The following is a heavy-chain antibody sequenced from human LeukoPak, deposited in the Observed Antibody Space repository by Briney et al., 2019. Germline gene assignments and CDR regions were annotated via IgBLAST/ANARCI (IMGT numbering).Heavy chain of an antibody. V-gene: IGHV3-74*01. D-gene: IGHD6-13*01. Sequence: GGSLKLSCAASGFTFSSYWMHWVRQAPGKGLVWVSRINTDGSSTSYADSVKGRFTISRDNSKNTLYLQMNSLRAEDTAVYYCARDRGIRIAAAGTIQHWGQGTLVTVSS. CDR1: GFTFSSYW. CDR2: INTDGSST. CDR3: ARDRGIRIAAAGTIQH. J-gene: IGHJ1*01.